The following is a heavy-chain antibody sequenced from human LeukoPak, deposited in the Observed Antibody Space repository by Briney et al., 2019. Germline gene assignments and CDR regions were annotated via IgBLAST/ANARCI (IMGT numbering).Heavy chain of an antibody. D-gene: IGHD2-15*01. CDR3: ARARAGGYIDY. V-gene: IGHV3-13*05. Sequence: GGSLRLPCAASGFTFTSYDMHRVRQATGKGLEWVSGVVTAGDPYYADSVKGRFTISREIDTNSLYLQLNSLRAGDTAVYYCARARAGGYIDYWGQGTLVTVSS. J-gene: IGHJ4*02. CDR1: GFTFTSYD. CDR2: VVTAGDP.